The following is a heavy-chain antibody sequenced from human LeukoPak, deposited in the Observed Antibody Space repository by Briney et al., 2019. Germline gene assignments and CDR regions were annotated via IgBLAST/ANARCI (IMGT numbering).Heavy chain of an antibody. CDR3: ASAYPDAGSYLGPFDY. CDR2: IYSGGST. Sequence: PGGSLRLSCAASGFTVSSNYMSWVRQAPGKGLEWVSVIYSGGSTYYADSVKGGFTISRDNSKNTLYLQMNSLRAEDTAVYYCASAYPDAGSYLGPFDYWGQGTLVTVSS. CDR1: GFTVSSNY. J-gene: IGHJ4*02. V-gene: IGHV3-66*01. D-gene: IGHD1-26*01.